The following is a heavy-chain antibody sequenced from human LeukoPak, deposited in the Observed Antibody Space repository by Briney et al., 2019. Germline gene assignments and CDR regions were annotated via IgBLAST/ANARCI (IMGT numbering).Heavy chain of an antibody. Sequence: PGGSLRLSCAASGFTFSSYSMNWVRQAPGKGLEWVSSISSSSSYIYYADSVKGRFTISRDNAKNSLYLQMNSLRAEGTAVYYCARDRRGYSGYDTFDYWGQGTLVTVSS. D-gene: IGHD5-12*01. CDR1: GFTFSSYS. CDR2: ISSSSSYI. V-gene: IGHV3-21*01. CDR3: ARDRRGYSGYDTFDY. J-gene: IGHJ4*02.